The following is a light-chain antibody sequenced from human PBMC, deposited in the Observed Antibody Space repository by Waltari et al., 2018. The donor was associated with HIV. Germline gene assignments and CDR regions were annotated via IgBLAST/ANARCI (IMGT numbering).Light chain of an antibody. V-gene: IGLV1-44*01. CDR2: SSN. Sequence: QSVLSQPPSASGTPGQRVTISCSGSSSNIGRNTVRWHQQLPGTAPKLLIYSSNQRPSGVPDRFSGTKSGTSASLAISGLQSEDEADYYCAAWDDSLNGLVFGGGTKLTVL. J-gene: IGLJ2*01. CDR3: AAWDDSLNGLV. CDR1: SSNIGRNT.